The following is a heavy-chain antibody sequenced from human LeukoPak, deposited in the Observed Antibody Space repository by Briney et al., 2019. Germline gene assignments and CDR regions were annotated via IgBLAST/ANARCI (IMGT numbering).Heavy chain of an antibody. CDR2: IYYSGST. Sequence: PSETLSLTCTGSGGSISSYYWSWIQQPPGKGLEWIGYIYYSGSTNYNPSLKSRVTISVDTSKNQFSLKLSSVTAADTAVYYCARGFAVGLFDYWGQGTLVTVSS. CDR3: ARGFAVGLFDY. J-gene: IGHJ4*02. V-gene: IGHV4-59*01. D-gene: IGHD4-23*01. CDR1: GGSISSYY.